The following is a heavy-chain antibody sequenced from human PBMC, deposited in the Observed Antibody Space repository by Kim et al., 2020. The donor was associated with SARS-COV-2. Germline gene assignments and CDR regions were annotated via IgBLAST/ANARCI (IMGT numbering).Heavy chain of an antibody. D-gene: IGHD6-13*01. J-gene: IGHJ4*02. CDR3: AKDRSSSWRATYYFDY. CDR2: ISWNSGSI. V-gene: IGHV3-9*01. Sequence: GGSLRLSCAASGFTFDDYAMHWVRQAPGKGLEWVSGISWNSGSIGYADSVKGRFTISRDNAKNSLYLQMNSLRAEDTALYYCAKDRSSSWRATYYFDYWGQGTLVTVPS. CDR1: GFTFDDYA.